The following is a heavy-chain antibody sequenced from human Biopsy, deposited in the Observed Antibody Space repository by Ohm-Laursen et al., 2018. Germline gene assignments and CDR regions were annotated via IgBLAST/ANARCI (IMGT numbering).Heavy chain of an antibody. Sequence: SDTLSLTCTVSGGSLSSYSWSWIRQPAGKGLEWIGQINTSGITNYNPSLKSRVTMSVDTSKNKFSLRVSSVTAADTAVYYCARDRDRRGWFDPWGQGTLVTVSS. CDR1: GGSLSSYS. CDR2: INTSGIT. V-gene: IGHV4-4*07. J-gene: IGHJ5*02. D-gene: IGHD1-14*01. CDR3: ARDRDRRGWFDP.